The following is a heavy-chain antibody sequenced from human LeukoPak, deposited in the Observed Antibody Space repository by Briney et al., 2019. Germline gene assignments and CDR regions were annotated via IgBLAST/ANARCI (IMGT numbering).Heavy chain of an antibody. CDR1: GGTFSTYA. CDR3: ARDDGRYFDRLGHDAFDI. V-gene: IGHV1-69*13. CDR2: IIPIFGTS. J-gene: IGHJ3*02. Sequence: ASVKVSCTASGGTFSTYAISWVRQAPGQGLEWMGGIIPIFGTSNYAQKFQGRVTITADEPTSTAYMELSSLRSEDTAVYYCARDDGRYFDRLGHDAFDIWGQGTLVTVSS. D-gene: IGHD3-9*01.